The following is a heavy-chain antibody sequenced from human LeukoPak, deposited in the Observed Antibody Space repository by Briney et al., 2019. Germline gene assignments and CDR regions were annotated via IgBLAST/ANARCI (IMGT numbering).Heavy chain of an antibody. J-gene: IGHJ4*02. Sequence: GESLKISCKGSEYSFTTYWIVWVRQMPGKGLEWMGIIYPGESDTRYSPSFQGQVTISADKSISTAYLQWSSLKASDTAIYYCARHNREYASDSPLDYWGQGTLVTVSA. V-gene: IGHV5-51*01. CDR1: EYSFTTYW. D-gene: IGHD1-14*01. CDR3: ARHNREYASDSPLDY. CDR2: IYPGESDT.